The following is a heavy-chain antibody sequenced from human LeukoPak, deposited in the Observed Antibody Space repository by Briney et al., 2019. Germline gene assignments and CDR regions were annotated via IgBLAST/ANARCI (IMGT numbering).Heavy chain of an antibody. D-gene: IGHD3-16*02. V-gene: IGHV3-23*01. J-gene: IGHJ3*02. CDR3: AKVTLTYYDYVWGSYRSDAFDI. Sequence: VGSLRLSCAASGFTFSSYAMSWVRQAPGKGLEWVSAISGSGGSTYYADSVKGRFTISRDNSKNTLYLQMNSLRAEDTAVYYCAKVTLTYYDYVWGSYRSDAFDIWGQGTMVTVSS. CDR1: GFTFSSYA. CDR2: ISGSGGST.